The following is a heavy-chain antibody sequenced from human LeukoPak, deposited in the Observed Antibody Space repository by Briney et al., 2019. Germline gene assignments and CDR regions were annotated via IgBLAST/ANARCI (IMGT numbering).Heavy chain of an antibody. CDR3: ARQGKGAWFDP. CDR1: GGSINSYY. J-gene: IGHJ5*02. CDR2: ISNSGST. D-gene: IGHD4/OR15-4a*01. V-gene: IGHV4-59*08. Sequence: SETLSLTCTVSGGSINSYYRSWIRQSPGKGLEWIAYISNSGSTNYNPSLKSRVTISVDTSKNQVSLKLSSVTAADTAVYYCARQGKGAWFDPWGQGTLVTVSS.